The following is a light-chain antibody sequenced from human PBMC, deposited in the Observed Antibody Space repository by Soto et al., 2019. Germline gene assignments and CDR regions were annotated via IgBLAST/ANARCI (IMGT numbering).Light chain of an antibody. CDR1: SSDVGGYNY. V-gene: IGLV2-14*01. CDR3: SSYSSSTTLLL. CDR2: EVS. Sequence: QSALTQPASVSGSPGQSITIPCTGTSSDVGGYNYVSWYQQHPGKAPKLMIFEVSHRPAGVSYRFSGSKSGNTASLTISGLQAEDEADYYCSSYSSSTTLLLFGGGTKVTVL. J-gene: IGLJ2*01.